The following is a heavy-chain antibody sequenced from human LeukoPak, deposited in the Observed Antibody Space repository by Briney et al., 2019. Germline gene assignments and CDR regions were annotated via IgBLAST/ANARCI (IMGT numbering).Heavy chain of an antibody. CDR2: INHSGST. CDR1: GGSFSGYY. D-gene: IGHD3-10*01. J-gene: IGHJ6*04. Sequence: SETLSLTCAVYGGSFSGYYWSWIRQPPGKGLEWLGEINHSGSTNYNPSLKSRVTISVDTSKNQFSLKLSSVTAADTAVYYCARGKYYYGSGRERYYYYGMDVWGKGTTVTVSS. V-gene: IGHV4-34*01. CDR3: ARGKYYYGSGRERYYYYGMDV.